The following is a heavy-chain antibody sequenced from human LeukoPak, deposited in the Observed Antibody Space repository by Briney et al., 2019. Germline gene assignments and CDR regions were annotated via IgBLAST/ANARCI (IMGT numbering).Heavy chain of an antibody. CDR2: ISSSSSTI. CDR1: GFTFSIYS. CDR3: ARDVGYRSYFDP. J-gene: IGHJ5*02. V-gene: IGHV3-48*01. Sequence: GGSLRLSCAASGFTFSIYSMHWVRQAPGKGLEWISYISSSSSTIYYADSVKGRFTVSRDNAKNSLYLQMNSLRAEDTAMYYCARDVGYRSYFDPWGQGTQVTVSS. D-gene: IGHD5-18*01.